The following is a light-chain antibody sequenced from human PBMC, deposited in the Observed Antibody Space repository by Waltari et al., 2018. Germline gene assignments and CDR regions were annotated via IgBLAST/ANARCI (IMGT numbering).Light chain of an antibody. CDR3: EQSYGAPWT. J-gene: IGKJ1*01. CDR2: AAS. V-gene: IGKV1-39*01. CDR1: QSISSY. Sequence: DIQMTQSPSSLSVSVGDRVTITCRASQSISSYLNWYQQKPGKAPKLLIYAASSLETWVPSRFSGSGSGTYFTLTISSLQPEDFATYSCEQSYGAPWTFGQGNKVEIK.